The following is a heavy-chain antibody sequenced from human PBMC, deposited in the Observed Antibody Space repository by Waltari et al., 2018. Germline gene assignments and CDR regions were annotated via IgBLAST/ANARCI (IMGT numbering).Heavy chain of an antibody. CDR2: INEVGTQI. D-gene: IGHD6-19*01. CDR3: RLSSGCEY. Sequence: EVQLVESGGDLVQPGGSLRLSCAASGFPFSRDWMSWVRQAPGKWPEWVANINEVGTQIYYLDSVKGRFTISRDNAKNTLYLQMNSLRAEDTADCARRLSSGCEYWGQGALVTVSS. CDR1: GFPFSRDW. V-gene: IGHV3-7*04. J-gene: IGHJ4*02.